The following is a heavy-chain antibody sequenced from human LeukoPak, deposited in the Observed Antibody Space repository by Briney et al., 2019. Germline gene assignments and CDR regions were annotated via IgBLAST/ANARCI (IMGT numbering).Heavy chain of an antibody. Sequence: GGSLRLSCAASGFTFSSYAMHWVRQAPGKGLEYVSTISSQGSTSYYVKSVKGRFTISRDNSKNTLYLQMDNLRPEDMAFYFCAKDAGGGGSYYFDYWGQGALVTVSS. CDR3: AKDAGGGGSYYFDY. V-gene: IGHV3-64*01. D-gene: IGHD2-15*01. J-gene: IGHJ4*02. CDR1: GFTFSSYA. CDR2: ISSQGSTS.